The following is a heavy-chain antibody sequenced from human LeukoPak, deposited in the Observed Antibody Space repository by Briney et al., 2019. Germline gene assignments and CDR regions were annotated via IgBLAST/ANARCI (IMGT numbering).Heavy chain of an antibody. D-gene: IGHD4-17*01. J-gene: IGHJ4*02. CDR2: ISSSSSYI. V-gene: IGHV3-21*01. Sequence: NPGGSLRLSCAASGFTFSSYSMNWVRHAPGKGLEWASSISSSSSYIYYADSVKGRFTISRENAKNSLYLQMNSLRAEDTAVYYCAREGPDYGDYESHPILWDYWGQGTLVTVSS. CDR1: GFTFSSYS. CDR3: AREGPDYGDYESHPILWDY.